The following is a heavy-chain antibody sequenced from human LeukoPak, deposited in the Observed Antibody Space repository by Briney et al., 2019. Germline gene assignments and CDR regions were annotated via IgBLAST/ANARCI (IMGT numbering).Heavy chain of an antibody. J-gene: IGHJ5*02. D-gene: IGHD6-19*01. Sequence: GGSLRLSCAASGFTFSNYWMSWVRQAPGKGLEWVANIKEDGSEIHYVDSVKGRFTISRDNAKNSLYLRMNSLRAEDTSMYYCAREGSGRYVGTGAQSWGRGTLVTVSS. CDR3: AREGSGRYVGTGAQS. CDR2: IKEDGSEI. V-gene: IGHV3-7*01. CDR1: GFTFSNYW.